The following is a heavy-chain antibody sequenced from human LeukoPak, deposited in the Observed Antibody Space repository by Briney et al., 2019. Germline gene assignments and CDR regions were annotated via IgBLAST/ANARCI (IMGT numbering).Heavy chain of an antibody. CDR3: ARGSSGSYGELYFDY. CDR2: IYSGGST. D-gene: IGHD1-26*01. CDR1: GFTFSEYY. V-gene: IGHV3-66*01. J-gene: IGHJ4*02. Sequence: PGGSLRLSCAASGFTFSEYYMNWIRQAPGQGLEWVSVIYSGGSTYYADSVKGRFTISRDNSKNTLYLQMNSLRAEDTAVYYCARGSSGSYGELYFDYWGQGTLVTVSS.